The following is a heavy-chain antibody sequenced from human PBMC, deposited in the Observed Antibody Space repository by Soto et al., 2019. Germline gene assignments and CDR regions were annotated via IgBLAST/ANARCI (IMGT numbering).Heavy chain of an antibody. D-gene: IGHD4-17*01. V-gene: IGHV3-23*01. Sequence: PVGSLRLSCEASGITFSIYAMSWVRQAPGKGLEWVSAISGSGDSTYYADSVRGRFTISRDNSKNTLDLQMNSLRAEDTAVYYCAKVCCDYGYFDYWGQGALVTVSS. CDR1: GITFSIYA. J-gene: IGHJ4*02. CDR2: ISGSGDST. CDR3: AKVCCDYGYFDY.